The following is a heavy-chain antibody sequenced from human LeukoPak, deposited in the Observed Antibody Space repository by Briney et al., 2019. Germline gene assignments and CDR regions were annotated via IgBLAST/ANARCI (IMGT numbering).Heavy chain of an antibody. CDR2: INAGNGNT. J-gene: IGHJ6*02. Sequence: ASVKVSSKASGYTFTSYAMHWVRQAPGQRLEWMGWINAGNGNTKYSQKFQGRVTITRDTSASTAYMELSSLRSEDTAVYYCARDLRVYSSSWYGYYYYGMDVWGQGTTVTVSS. CDR1: GYTFTSYA. CDR3: ARDLRVYSSSWYGYYYYGMDV. D-gene: IGHD6-13*01. V-gene: IGHV1-3*01.